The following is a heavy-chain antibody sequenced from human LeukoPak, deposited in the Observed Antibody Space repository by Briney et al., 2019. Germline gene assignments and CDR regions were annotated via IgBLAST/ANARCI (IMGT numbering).Heavy chain of an antibody. Sequence: GTSLRLSCAASGFIFSTYALHWVRQAPGKGLEWVAVISYDGNNEFYLDSVKGRFTISRDNSKNTLYLQMNSLRAEDTAVCYCTRGSGVSGTYSSYFQYWSQGTLVTVSS. CDR1: GFIFSTYA. J-gene: IGHJ1*01. V-gene: IGHV3-30*04. CDR2: ISYDGNNE. CDR3: TRGSGVSGTYSSYFQY. D-gene: IGHD3-10*01.